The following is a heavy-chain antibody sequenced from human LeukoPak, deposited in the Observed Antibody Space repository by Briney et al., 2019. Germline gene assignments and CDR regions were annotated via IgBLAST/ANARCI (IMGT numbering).Heavy chain of an antibody. V-gene: IGHV4-34*01. Sequence: TSETLSPTCAGYGGSFSGFYWTWIRQPPGKGLEWIGEINRGGSTEYNPSLKSRVTILVDTSKNQFSLSLRTVTAADTAVYYCARGDASGSYYNSYWGQGILVTVSS. J-gene: IGHJ4*02. D-gene: IGHD3-10*01. CDR3: ARGDASGSYYNSY. CDR2: INRGGST. CDR1: GGSFSGFY.